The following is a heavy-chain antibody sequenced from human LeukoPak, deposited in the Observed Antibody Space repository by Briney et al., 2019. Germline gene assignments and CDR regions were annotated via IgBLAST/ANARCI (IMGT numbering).Heavy chain of an antibody. CDR2: IGTYNGNT. Sequence: ASVKVSCKASGYTFINYAISWVRQAPGQGLEWMGWIGTYNGNTKYAQEFQGRVTMTTDTSTSTGYMELRNLRSDDTAVYYCARDQTTAWQVPAARYGMDVWGQGTTVTVSS. CDR1: GYTFINYA. V-gene: IGHV1-18*01. D-gene: IGHD2-2*01. J-gene: IGHJ6*02. CDR3: ARDQTTAWQVPAARYGMDV.